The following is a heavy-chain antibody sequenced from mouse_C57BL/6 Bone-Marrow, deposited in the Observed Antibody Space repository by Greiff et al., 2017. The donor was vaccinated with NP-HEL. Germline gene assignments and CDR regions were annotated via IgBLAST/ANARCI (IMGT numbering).Heavy chain of an antibody. CDR2: ISSGGSYT. V-gene: IGHV5-6*01. CDR1: GFTFSSYG. J-gene: IGHJ3*01. D-gene: IGHD2-3*01. CDR3: ARHRDGYYVRFAY. Sequence: EVMLVESGGDLVKPGGSLKLSCAASGFTFSSYGMSWVRQTPDKRLEWVATISSGGSYTYYPDSVKGRFTISRDNAKNTLYLQMSSLKSEDTAMYYCARHRDGYYVRFAYWGQGTLVTVSA.